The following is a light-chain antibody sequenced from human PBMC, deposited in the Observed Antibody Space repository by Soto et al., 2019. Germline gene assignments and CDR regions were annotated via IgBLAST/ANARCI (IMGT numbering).Light chain of an antibody. V-gene: IGKV3-20*01. CDR1: QSVTGSY. Sequence: EIVLTQSPGTPSLSPGERATLSCRASQSVTGSYLAWYQQKPGQAPRLLIYGASSRATGIPDRFSGSGSGTDFTLTISRLEPEDFAVYYCQQYGSSPPITFGQGTRLEIK. J-gene: IGKJ5*01. CDR3: QQYGSSPPIT. CDR2: GAS.